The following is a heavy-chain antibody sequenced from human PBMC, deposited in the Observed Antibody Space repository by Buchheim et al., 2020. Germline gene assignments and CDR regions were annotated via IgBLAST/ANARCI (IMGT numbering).Heavy chain of an antibody. CDR1: GFTFSDYW. D-gene: IGHD1-26*01. Sequence: VQLVESGGGLVQPGGSLRLSCAASGFTFSDYWMTWVRQAPGKGLEWVANINRDGSEKNYVDSVKGRFTISRENAKISLNLQMNSLRAEGTAVYYCAREGREQPIDYWGQGTL. CDR3: AREGREQPIDY. CDR2: INRDGSEK. V-gene: IGHV3-7*01. J-gene: IGHJ4*02.